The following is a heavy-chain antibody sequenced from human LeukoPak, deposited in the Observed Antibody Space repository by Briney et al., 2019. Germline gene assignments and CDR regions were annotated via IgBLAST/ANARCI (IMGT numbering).Heavy chain of an antibody. CDR2: ISSNGGST. CDR1: GFTFSSYA. V-gene: IGHV3-64*01. J-gene: IGHJ4*02. D-gene: IGHD5-12*01. CDR3: ARRYSGYDFLGYFDY. Sequence: PGGSLRLSCAASGFTFSSYAMHWVRQAPGKGLEYVSAISSNGGSTYYANSVKGRFTISRDNSKNTLYLQMGSLRAEDMAVYYCARRYSGYDFLGYFDYWGQGTLVTASS.